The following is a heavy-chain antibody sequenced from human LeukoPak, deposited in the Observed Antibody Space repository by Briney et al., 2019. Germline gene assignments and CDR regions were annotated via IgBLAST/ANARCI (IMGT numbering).Heavy chain of an antibody. D-gene: IGHD3-22*01. CDR3: ARGAYYDTRGYAFDL. J-gene: IGHJ3*01. V-gene: IGHV3-30*03. Sequence: GGSLRLSCAASGFTFSNYGIHWVRQAPGKGLERMALISYDGNDEYYADSLNGRVTISRDNSKSTLYLEMHGLKPEDTAVYYCARGAYYDTRGYAFDLWGQGTMVTVSS. CDR2: ISYDGNDE. CDR1: GFTFSNYG.